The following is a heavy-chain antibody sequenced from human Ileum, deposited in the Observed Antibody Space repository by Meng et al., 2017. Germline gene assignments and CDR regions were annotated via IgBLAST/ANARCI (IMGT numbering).Heavy chain of an antibody. CDR3: ARHGGYSQDF. D-gene: IGHD4-23*01. CDR2: ISHSGSA. J-gene: IGHJ4*02. Sequence: QVQLQESGPGLVRPSGTLSLTCAVSSGSISSNTYWSWVRQPPGKGLEWIGQISHSGSAYYNPSLKSRVTMLVDKSKSQFSLMLTSVTAADTAIYYCARHGGYSQDFWGQGTLVTVSS. CDR1: SGSISSNTY. V-gene: IGHV4-4*02.